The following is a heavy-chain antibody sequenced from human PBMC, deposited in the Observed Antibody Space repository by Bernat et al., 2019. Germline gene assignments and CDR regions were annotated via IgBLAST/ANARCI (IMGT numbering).Heavy chain of an antibody. V-gene: IGHV3-23*04. CDR3: ANPENFDY. CDR1: GFTFSSYV. Sequence: EVQLVESGGGLVKPGGSLRLSCAASGFTFSSYVMSWVRQAPGKGLEWVSTISGSGGGTYYADSVKGRFTISRDNSKNTLYLQMNSLRVEDTAVYYCANPENFDYWGQGTLVTVSS. CDR2: ISGSGGGT. D-gene: IGHD5-24*01. J-gene: IGHJ4*02.